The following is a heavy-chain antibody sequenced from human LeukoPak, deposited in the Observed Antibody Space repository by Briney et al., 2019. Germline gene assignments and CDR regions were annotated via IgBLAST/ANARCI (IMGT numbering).Heavy chain of an antibody. V-gene: IGHV4-4*07. CDR1: GGSISSNY. Sequence: SETLSLTCTVSGGSISSNYWSWIRQPAGRGLECIGRIHTSGTTKYNPSLKSRVTMSVDTPKNQFSLKLSSVTAADTAVYYCARGEHTSGDAFDIWGQGTMVLVSS. J-gene: IGHJ3*02. CDR3: ARGEHTSGDAFDI. CDR2: IHTSGTT. D-gene: IGHD6-19*01.